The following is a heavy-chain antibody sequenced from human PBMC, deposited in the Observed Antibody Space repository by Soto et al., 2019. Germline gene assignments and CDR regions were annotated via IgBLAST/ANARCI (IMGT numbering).Heavy chain of an antibody. CDR1: GGSISSYY. J-gene: IGHJ6*02. CDR2: IYYSGST. V-gene: IGHV4-59*01. Sequence: PSETLSLTCTVSGGSISSYYWSWIRQPPGKGLEWIGYIYYSGSTNYNPSLKSRVTISVDTSKNQFSLKLSSVTAADTAVYYCARDRGNWNYVFDDYYYYGMDVWGQGTTVTVSS. CDR3: ARDRGNWNYVFDDYYYYGMDV. D-gene: IGHD1-7*01.